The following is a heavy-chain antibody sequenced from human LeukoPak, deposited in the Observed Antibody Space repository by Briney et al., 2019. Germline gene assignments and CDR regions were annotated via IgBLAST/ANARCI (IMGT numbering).Heavy chain of an antibody. J-gene: IGHJ4*02. Sequence: GESLRLSCAASGFNFRNSGMHWVRQALAKGLEWVAFIRYDGSIIYYADSVKGRFTISRDNSKNTLYLQINSLRAEDTAVYYCAKDVNTGGDYFDHWGQGTLVTVSS. CDR1: GFNFRNSG. D-gene: IGHD1-14*01. CDR3: AKDVNTGGDYFDH. V-gene: IGHV3-30*02. CDR2: IRYDGSII.